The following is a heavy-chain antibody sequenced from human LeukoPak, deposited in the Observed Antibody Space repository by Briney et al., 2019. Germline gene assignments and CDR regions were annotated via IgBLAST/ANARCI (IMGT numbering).Heavy chain of an antibody. V-gene: IGHV4-59*01. CDR3: ARVRKSRGGGNWFDP. CDR1: GGSISSYY. CDR2: IYYSGST. J-gene: IGHJ5*02. Sequence: PSETLSLTCTVSGGSISSYYWSWIRQPPGKGLEGIGYIYYSGSTNYNPSLKSRVTISVDTSKNQFSLKLSSVTAADTAVYYCARVRKSRGGGNWFDPWGQGTLVTVSS. D-gene: IGHD3-16*01.